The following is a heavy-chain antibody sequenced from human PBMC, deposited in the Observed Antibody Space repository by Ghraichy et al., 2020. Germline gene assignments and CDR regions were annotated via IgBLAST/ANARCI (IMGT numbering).Heavy chain of an antibody. J-gene: IGHJ5*02. V-gene: IGHV4-59*01. CDR2: FYYSGGT. CDR3: ARAVGIVVVTAPVRFDP. D-gene: IGHD2-21*02. Sequence: SETLSLTCSVSGGSISSYYGSWIRQPPGKGLEWIGYFYYSGGTKYNPSLKSRVTISVDTSKNQFSLKLSSVTAADTAVYYCARAVGIVVVTAPVRFDPWGQGTLVTVSS. CDR1: GGSISSYY.